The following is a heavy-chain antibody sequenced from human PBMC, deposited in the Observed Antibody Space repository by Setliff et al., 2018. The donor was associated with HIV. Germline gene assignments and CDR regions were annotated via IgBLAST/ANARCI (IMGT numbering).Heavy chain of an antibody. Sequence: PSETLSLTCTVSGYSISSGYYWGWIRQPPGKGLEWIGSIYHSGSTYYKPSLKGRVTISIDSSKSQISLNVTSVTAADTAVYYCTRRGVSPLWFGQFDYWGQGILVTVSS. D-gene: IGHD3-10*01. V-gene: IGHV4-38-2*02. CDR1: GYSISSGYY. J-gene: IGHJ4*02. CDR2: IYHSGST. CDR3: TRRGVSPLWFGQFDY.